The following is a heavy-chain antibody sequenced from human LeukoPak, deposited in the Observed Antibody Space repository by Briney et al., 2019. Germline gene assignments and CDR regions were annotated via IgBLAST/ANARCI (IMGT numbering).Heavy chain of an antibody. D-gene: IGHD3-3*01. V-gene: IGHV1-24*01. Sequence: ASVKVSCKVSGYTLTELSMHWVRQAPGKGLEWMGGFDPEDGETIYAQKFQGRVTMTRDTSTSTVYMDLSSLRSEDTAVYYCASSSGYYVFDYWGQGTLVTVSS. CDR3: ASSSGYYVFDY. J-gene: IGHJ4*02. CDR2: FDPEDGET. CDR1: GYTLTELS.